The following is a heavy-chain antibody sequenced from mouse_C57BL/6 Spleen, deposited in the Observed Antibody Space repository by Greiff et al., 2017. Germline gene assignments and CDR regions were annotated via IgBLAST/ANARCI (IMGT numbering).Heavy chain of an antibody. Sequence: EVQLVESGGGLVKPGGSLKLSCAASGFTFSSYAMSWVRQTPEKRLEWVATISDGGSYTYYPDNVKGRFTISRDNAKNNLYLQMSHMKPEDTAMYYCARDRTYYSHPGGYFAYWGQGTTLTVSS. CDR2: ISDGGSYT. D-gene: IGHD2-12*01. J-gene: IGHJ2*01. CDR3: ARDRTYYSHPGGYFAY. V-gene: IGHV5-4*01. CDR1: GFTFSSYA.